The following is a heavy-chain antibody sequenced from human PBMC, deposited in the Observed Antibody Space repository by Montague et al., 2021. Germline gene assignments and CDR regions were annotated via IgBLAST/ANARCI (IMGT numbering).Heavy chain of an antibody. J-gene: IGHJ3*02. D-gene: IGHD6-13*01. CDR2: ITLDGSST. Sequence: SLRLSCPASGFSFSSYWMHWVRQAPGKGLLWVSRITLDGSSTTFADSVKGRFTTSRDNAKATLYLQMNSLRVGDTAVYYCARNLASAAPGAFDIWGQGTMVTVSS. CDR1: GFSFSSYW. V-gene: IGHV3-74*01. CDR3: ARNLASAAPGAFDI.